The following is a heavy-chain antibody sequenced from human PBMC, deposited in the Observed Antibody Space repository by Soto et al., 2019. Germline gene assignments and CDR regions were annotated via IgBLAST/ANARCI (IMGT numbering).Heavy chain of an antibody. CDR1: GFTFSSYA. CDR3: ARDLVVYKAAAGLIDY. D-gene: IGHD6-13*01. V-gene: IGHV3-30-3*01. J-gene: IGHJ4*02. Sequence: GGSLRLSCAASGFTFSSYAMHWVRQAPGKGLEWVAVISYDGSNKYYADSVKGRFTISRDNSKNTLYLQMNSLRAEDTAVYYCARDLVVYKAAAGLIDYWGQGTLVTVSS. CDR2: ISYDGSNK.